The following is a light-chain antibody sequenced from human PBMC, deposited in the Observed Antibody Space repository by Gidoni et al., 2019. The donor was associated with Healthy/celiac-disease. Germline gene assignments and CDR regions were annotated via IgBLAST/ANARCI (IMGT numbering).Light chain of an antibody. CDR2: AAS. CDR1: QSISSY. J-gene: IGKJ1*01. V-gene: IGKV1-39*01. Sequence: DIQMTQSPSSLSASVGDRVTITCRASQSISSYLNWYQQKPGKAPKLLIYAASSLNSGVPSRFSGSGSGTDFTLTISSVQPEDFATYYCQQSYSTAWTFGQGTKVEIK. CDR3: QQSYSTAWT.